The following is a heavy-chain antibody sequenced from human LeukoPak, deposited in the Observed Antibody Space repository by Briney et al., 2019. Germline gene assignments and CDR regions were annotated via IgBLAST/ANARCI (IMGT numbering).Heavy chain of an antibody. D-gene: IGHD3-22*01. Sequence: SETLSLTCTVSGGSISSGDYYWSWIRQPPGKGLEWIGYIYHSGSTYYNPSLKSRVTISVDTSKNQFSLKLSSVTAADTAVYYCARGPDSSGYYYFDYWGQGTLVTVSS. CDR2: IYHSGST. CDR1: GGSISSGDYY. V-gene: IGHV4-30-4*01. CDR3: ARGPDSSGYYYFDY. J-gene: IGHJ4*02.